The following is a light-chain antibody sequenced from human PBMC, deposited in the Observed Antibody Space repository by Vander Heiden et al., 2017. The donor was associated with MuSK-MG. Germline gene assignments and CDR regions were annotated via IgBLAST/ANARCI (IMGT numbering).Light chain of an antibody. V-gene: IGKV1-9*01. CDR3: QQLNSYPQALT. J-gene: IGKJ4*01. CDR1: QGISSY. CDR2: AAS. Sequence: DIQLTQSPSFLSESVGDRVTITCRASQGISSYLAWYQQKPGKAPKLLIYAASTLQSGVPSRFSGSGSGTEFTLTISSLQPEDFATYYCQQLNSYPQALTFGGGTKVEIK.